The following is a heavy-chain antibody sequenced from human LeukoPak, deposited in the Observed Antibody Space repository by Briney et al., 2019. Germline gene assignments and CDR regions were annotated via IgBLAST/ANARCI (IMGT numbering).Heavy chain of an antibody. J-gene: IGHJ4*02. CDR1: GFTFSSYA. CDR3: AGAVDGSGSYLVDY. D-gene: IGHD3-10*01. Sequence: GGSLRLSCAASGFTFSSYAMSWVRHAPGKGLEWVSSISGSGGSTYYADSVKGRFTLSRDNSKNTLYLQMNSLRAEDTAVYYCAGAVDGSGSYLVDYWGQGTLVTVSS. V-gene: IGHV3-23*01. CDR2: ISGSGGST.